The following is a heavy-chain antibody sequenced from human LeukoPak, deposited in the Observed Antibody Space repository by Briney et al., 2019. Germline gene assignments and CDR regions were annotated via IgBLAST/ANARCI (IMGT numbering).Heavy chain of an antibody. J-gene: IGHJ4*02. V-gene: IGHV3-21*01. Sequence: TGGSLRLSCAASGFTFSSYSMNWVRQAPGKGLEWVSSISSSSSYIYYADSMKGRFTISRDNAKNSLYLQMNSLRAEDTAVYYCAKGRYCSGGSCYSEYFDYWGQGTLVTVSS. CDR1: GFTFSSYS. CDR2: ISSSSSYI. D-gene: IGHD2-15*01. CDR3: AKGRYCSGGSCYSEYFDY.